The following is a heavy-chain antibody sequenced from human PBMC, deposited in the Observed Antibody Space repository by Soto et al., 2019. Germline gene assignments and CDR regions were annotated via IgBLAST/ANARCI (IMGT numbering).Heavy chain of an antibody. Sequence: SGFTFSSYGMHWVRQAPGKGLEWVSSISNTSSYLYYADSVKGRFTISSANAKNSLYLQMNSLRAEDTAVYYCARDLYGYWGQGTQVTVSS. V-gene: IGHV3-21*01. D-gene: IGHD2-8*01. CDR1: GFTFSSYG. CDR2: ISNTSSYL. J-gene: IGHJ4*02. CDR3: ARDLYGY.